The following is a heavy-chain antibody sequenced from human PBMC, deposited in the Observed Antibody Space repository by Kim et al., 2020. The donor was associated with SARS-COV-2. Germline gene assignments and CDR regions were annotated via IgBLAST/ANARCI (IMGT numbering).Heavy chain of an antibody. J-gene: IGHJ4*02. CDR2: IKSKTDGGTT. CDR3: TSGRGYSYGSLFDY. Sequence: GGSLRLSCAASGFTFSNAWMSWVRQAPGKGLEWVGRIKSKTDGGTTDYAAPVKGRFTISRDDSINTLYLQMNSLKTEDTAVYYCTSGRGYSYGSLFDYWGQGTLVTVSS. CDR1: GFTFSNAW. D-gene: IGHD5-18*01. V-gene: IGHV3-15*01.